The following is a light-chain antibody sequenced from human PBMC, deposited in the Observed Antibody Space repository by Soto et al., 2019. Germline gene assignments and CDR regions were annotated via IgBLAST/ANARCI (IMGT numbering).Light chain of an antibody. V-gene: IGKV3-11*01. CDR1: QSVSSY. Sequence: EIVLTQSPATLSLSPGERATLSCRASQSVSSYLAWYQQKPGQAPRLLIYDASNRATGIPARFSGSGSGTDFTLTISSLEPEDFAVSSCQLCSHWPCTFGQGT. J-gene: IGKJ1*01. CDR3: QLCSHWPCT. CDR2: DAS.